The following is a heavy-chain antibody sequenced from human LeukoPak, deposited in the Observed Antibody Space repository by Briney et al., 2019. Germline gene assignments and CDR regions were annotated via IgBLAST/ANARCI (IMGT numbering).Heavy chain of an antibody. CDR2: ISSSGSTI. D-gene: IGHD2-15*01. CDR3: TTIRGFCSGRSCLGY. CDR1: GFTVSSNY. J-gene: IGHJ4*02. Sequence: GGSLRLSCAASGFTVSSNYMSWVRQAPGKGLEWVSYISSSGSTIYYADSVKGRFTISRDNAKNSLYLQMNSLKSEDTAVYYCTTIRGFCSGRSCLGYWGQGTLVTVSS. V-gene: IGHV3-11*01.